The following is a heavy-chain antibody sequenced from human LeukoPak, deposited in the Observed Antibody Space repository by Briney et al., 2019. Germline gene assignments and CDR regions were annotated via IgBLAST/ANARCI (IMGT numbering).Heavy chain of an antibody. J-gene: IGHJ4*02. CDR1: GGSFSGYY. D-gene: IGHD3-22*01. Sequence: SETLSLTCAVYGGSFSGYYWSWIRQPPGKGLEWIGEINHSGSTNYNPSLKSRVTISVDTSKNQFSLKLSSVTAADTAVYYCARSTMIVVVVGNWGQGTLVTVSS. V-gene: IGHV4-34*01. CDR3: ARSTMIVVVVGN. CDR2: INHSGST.